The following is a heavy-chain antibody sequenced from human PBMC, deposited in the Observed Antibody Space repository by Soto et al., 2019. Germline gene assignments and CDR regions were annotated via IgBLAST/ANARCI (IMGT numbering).Heavy chain of an antibody. CDR1: GFTFSSYA. Sequence: EVQLLESGGGLVQPGGSLRLSCAASGFTFSSYAMSWVHQAPGKGLEWVSAISGSGGSTYYADSVKGRFTISRDNSKNTLYLQMNSLRAEDTAVYYCAKFRYYYDSSGYTDYWGQGTLVTVSS. V-gene: IGHV3-23*01. CDR2: ISGSGGST. CDR3: AKFRYYYDSSGYTDY. D-gene: IGHD3-22*01. J-gene: IGHJ4*02.